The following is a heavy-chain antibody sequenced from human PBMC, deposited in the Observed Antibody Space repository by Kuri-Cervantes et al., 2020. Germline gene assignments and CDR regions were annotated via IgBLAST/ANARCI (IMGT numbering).Heavy chain of an antibody. CDR2: INPSGGST. V-gene: IGHV1-46*01. CDR3: ARAGPTYCSSTSCYAGGFDS. CDR1: GYTFTSYY. Sequence: GGSLRLSCKASGYTFTSYYMHWVRQAPGQGLEWMGIINPSGGSTSYAQKFQGWVTMTRDTSISTAYMELSRLRSDDTAVYYCARAGPTYCSSTSCYAGGFDSWGQGTLVTVSS. D-gene: IGHD2-2*01. J-gene: IGHJ5*01.